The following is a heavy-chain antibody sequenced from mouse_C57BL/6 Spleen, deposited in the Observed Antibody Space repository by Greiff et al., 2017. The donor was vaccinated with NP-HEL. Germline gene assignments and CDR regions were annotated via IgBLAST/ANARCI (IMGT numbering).Heavy chain of an antibody. J-gene: IGHJ4*01. CDR1: GYSISSGYD. D-gene: IGHD2-12*01. CDR3: ARYYSPHYYAMDY. V-gene: IGHV3-1*01. Sequence: DVKLQESGPGMVKPSQSLSLTCTVTGYSISSGYDWHWIRHFPGNKLEWMGYISYSGSTNYNPSLKSRISITHDTSKNHFFLKLNSVTTEDTATDYCARYYSPHYYAMDYWGQGTSVTVSS. CDR2: ISYSGST.